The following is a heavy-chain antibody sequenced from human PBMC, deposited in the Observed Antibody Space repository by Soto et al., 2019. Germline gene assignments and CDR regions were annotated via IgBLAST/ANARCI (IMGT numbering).Heavy chain of an antibody. D-gene: IGHD6-25*01. Sequence: GGSLRLSCVASGFTFSDYSVSWVRQAPGKGLEWLSSISGTGGSTYYADSVKGRFTISRDNSKSTLYLQMNSLRGEDTAVYYCARAIGFYGMDVWGQGTTVTVSS. J-gene: IGHJ6*02. V-gene: IGHV3-23*01. CDR2: ISGTGGST. CDR1: GFTFSDYS. CDR3: ARAIGFYGMDV.